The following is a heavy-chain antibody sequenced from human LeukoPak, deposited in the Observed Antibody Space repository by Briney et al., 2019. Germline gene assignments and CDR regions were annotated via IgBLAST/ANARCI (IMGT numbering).Heavy chain of an antibody. D-gene: IGHD3-10*01. CDR1: GFTFSSYG. CDR2: ISGSGGST. Sequence: QPGGTLRLSCAASGFTFSSYGMSWVRQAPGKGLEWVSAISGSGGSTYYPGSVKGRFTISRENAKNSLYLQMNSLRAGDTAVYYCARVGVGYYYGSGSLDYWGQGTLVTVSS. V-gene: IGHV3-23*01. CDR3: ARVGVGYYYGSGSLDY. J-gene: IGHJ4*02.